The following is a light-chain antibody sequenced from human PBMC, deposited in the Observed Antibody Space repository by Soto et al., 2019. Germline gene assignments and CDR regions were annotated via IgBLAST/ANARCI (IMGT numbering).Light chain of an antibody. CDR2: GTS. CDR3: QQHYTCPWT. CDR1: QSVSTN. Sequence: EIVMTQSPATLSVSPGERATLSCRASQSVSTNLAWYQQKPGQTPRLLIYGTSTRATGIPARFSGSGSGTEFTLTIGCLQSEDFAVYYCQQHYTCPWTFGQGTKVEIK. V-gene: IGKV3-15*01. J-gene: IGKJ1*01.